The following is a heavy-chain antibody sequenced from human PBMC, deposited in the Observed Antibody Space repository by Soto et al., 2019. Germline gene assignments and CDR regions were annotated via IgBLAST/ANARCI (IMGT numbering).Heavy chain of an antibody. CDR3: ARDLLLITMVRGQQET. CDR1: GFTFSSYE. Sequence: LRLSCAASGFTFSSYEMNWVRQAPGKGLEGVSYISSSGSTIYYADSVKGRFTISRDNAKNSLYLQMNSLRAEDTAVYYCARDLLLITMVRGQQETWGQRTLFAVSS. V-gene: IGHV3-48*03. D-gene: IGHD3-10*01. J-gene: IGHJ5*02. CDR2: ISSSGSTI.